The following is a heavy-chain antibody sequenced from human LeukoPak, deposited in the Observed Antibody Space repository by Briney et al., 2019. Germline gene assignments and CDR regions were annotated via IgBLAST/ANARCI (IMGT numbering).Heavy chain of an antibody. CDR1: GGSINNYY. CDR2: IYYSGST. Sequence: TSETLSLTCTVSGGSINNYYWSWIRQPPGKGLEWIGYIYYSGSTNYNPSLRSRVTISVDTSKNEFSLKLSSVTAADTAVYYCARDFRYCSSTSCYEYYYGMDVWGQGTTVTVSS. J-gene: IGHJ6*02. CDR3: ARDFRYCSSTSCYEYYYGMDV. D-gene: IGHD2-2*01. V-gene: IGHV4-59*01.